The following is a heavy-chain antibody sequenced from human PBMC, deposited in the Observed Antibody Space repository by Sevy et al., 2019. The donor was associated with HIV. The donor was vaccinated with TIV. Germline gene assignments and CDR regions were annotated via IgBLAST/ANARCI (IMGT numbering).Heavy chain of an antibody. CDR3: ARGAYYGSGYNWFDP. V-gene: IGHV7-4-1*02. CDR2: INTDTGNP. Sequence: ASVKVSCKTSGYTFTRYTMNWVRQAPGQGLEWMGWINTDTGNPTYAQGFTGRFVFSFDTSVNTAYLQISSLRAEDTAIYYCARGAYYGSGYNWFDPWCQGTLVTVSS. CDR1: GYTFTRYT. D-gene: IGHD3-10*01. J-gene: IGHJ5*02.